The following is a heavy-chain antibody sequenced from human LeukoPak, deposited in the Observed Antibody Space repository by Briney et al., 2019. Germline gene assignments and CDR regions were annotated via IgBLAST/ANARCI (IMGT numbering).Heavy chain of an antibody. J-gene: IGHJ4*02. V-gene: IGHV1-46*01. CDR3: AYRIAVAGTQLDY. CDR2: INPSGGST. CDR1: GYTFTSYY. Sequence: ASVKVSCKASGYTFTSYYMHWVRQAPGQGLEWMGIINPSGGSTSYARKFQGRVTMTRDTSTSTVYMELSSLRSEDTAVYYCAYRIAVAGTQLDYWGQGTLVTVSS. D-gene: IGHD6-19*01.